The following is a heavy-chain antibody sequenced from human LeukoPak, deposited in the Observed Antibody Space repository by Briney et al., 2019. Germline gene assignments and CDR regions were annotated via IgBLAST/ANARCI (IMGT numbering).Heavy chain of an antibody. Sequence: GASVKVSCKASGYTFTSYGISWVRQAPGQGPEWMGWISAYNGNTNYAQKLQGRVTMTTDTSTSTAYMELRSLRSDDTAVYYCARRAYSSGWYYFDYWGQGTLVTVSS. J-gene: IGHJ4*02. CDR1: GYTFTSYG. D-gene: IGHD6-19*01. CDR2: ISAYNGNT. V-gene: IGHV1-18*01. CDR3: ARRAYSSGWYYFDY.